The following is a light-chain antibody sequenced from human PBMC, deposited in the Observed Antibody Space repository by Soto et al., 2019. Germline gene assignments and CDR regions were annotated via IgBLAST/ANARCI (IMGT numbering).Light chain of an antibody. Sequence: DIVLTQSPGTLSLSPGERATLSCRASQSVRTSYLAWYQLRPGQAPRLLIYGASPRPTGISDRFSGSGSGTAFTLTISSLEAEDSAVYYGHQYGNSPETFGQGTKVEIK. CDR1: QSVRTSY. CDR3: HQYGNSPET. V-gene: IGKV3-20*01. J-gene: IGKJ1*01. CDR2: GAS.